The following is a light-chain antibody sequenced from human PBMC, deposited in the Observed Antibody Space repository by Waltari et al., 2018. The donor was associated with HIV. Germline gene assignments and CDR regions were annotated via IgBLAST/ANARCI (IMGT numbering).Light chain of an antibody. CDR2: DVS. CDR1: SSDVGGYNY. V-gene: IGLV2-14*01. CDR3: SSYTTSSTWV. Sequence: QSALTQPASVSGSPGQSITISCTGTSSDVGGYNYVSWYQQHPGKAPKLIIYDVSNLPSGVSYRFSGPKSGNTASLTISGLQAEDEADYYCSSYTTSSTWVFGGGTKLTVL. J-gene: IGLJ3*02.